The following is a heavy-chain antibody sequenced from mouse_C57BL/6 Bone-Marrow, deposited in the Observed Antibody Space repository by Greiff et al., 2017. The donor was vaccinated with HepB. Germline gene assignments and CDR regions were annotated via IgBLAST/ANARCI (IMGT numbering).Heavy chain of an antibody. Sequence: EVQRVESEGGLVQPGSSMKLSCTASGFTFSDYYMAWVRQVPEKGLEWVANINYDGSSTYYLDSLKSRFIISRDNAKNILYLQMSSLKSEDTATYYCAREGEVRFDYWGQGTTLTVSS. J-gene: IGHJ2*01. V-gene: IGHV5-16*01. D-gene: IGHD2-14*01. CDR2: INYDGSST. CDR3: AREGEVRFDY. CDR1: GFTFSDYY.